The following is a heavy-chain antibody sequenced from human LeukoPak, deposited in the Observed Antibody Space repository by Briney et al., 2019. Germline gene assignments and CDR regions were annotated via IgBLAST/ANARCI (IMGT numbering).Heavy chain of an antibody. CDR2: IYYTGST. D-gene: IGHD1-26*01. J-gene: IGHJ4*02. V-gene: IGHV4-38-2*02. CDR1: GYSISSGYY. Sequence: TSETLSLTCTVSGYSISSGYYWGWIRQPPGKGLEWIGGIYYTGSTYYTPPLKSRVTISVDTSKNQFSLNLNSVTAADTAVYYCARARSGSYSATDYWGQGTLVTVSS. CDR3: ARARSGSYSATDY.